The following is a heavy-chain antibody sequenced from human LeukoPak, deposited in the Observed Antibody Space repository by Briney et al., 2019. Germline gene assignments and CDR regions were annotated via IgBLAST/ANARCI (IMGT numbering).Heavy chain of an antibody. CDR1: GYTFTGYY. V-gene: IGHV1-2*02. Sequence: GASVKVSCKASGYTFTGYYMHWVRQAPGQGLEWMGWINPNSGGTNYAQKFQGRVTMTRDTSISTAYMELSRLRSDDTAVYYCARGGIVRDGYNSFSGAFDIWGQGTMVTVSS. CDR3: ARGGIVRDGYNSFSGAFDI. CDR2: INPNSGGT. D-gene: IGHD5-24*01. J-gene: IGHJ3*02.